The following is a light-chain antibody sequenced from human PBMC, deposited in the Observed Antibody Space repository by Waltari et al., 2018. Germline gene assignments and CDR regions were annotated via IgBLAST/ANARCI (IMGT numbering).Light chain of an antibody. V-gene: IGLV3-1*01. CDR1: NLGRKY. CDR2: QDT. J-gene: IGLJ2*01. Sequence: SYELIQPPSVSVSPGQRASITCSAENLGRKYGCWYQQKPGQSPVLIIYQDTERPSGIPERFSGSNSGNTATLTISGTQTLDEADYYCQAWDSATVVFGGGTKLTVL. CDR3: QAWDSATVV.